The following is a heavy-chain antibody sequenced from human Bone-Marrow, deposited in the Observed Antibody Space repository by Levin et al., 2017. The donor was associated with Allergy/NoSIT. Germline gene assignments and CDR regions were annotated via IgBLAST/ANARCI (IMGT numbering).Heavy chain of an antibody. CDR2: IYYSGST. CDR1: GDSVSSGNYY. V-gene: IGHV4-61*01. CDR3: ARGKWELRVGFDY. D-gene: IGHD1-26*01. Sequence: NPSETLSLTCTVSGDSVSSGNYYWSWIRLPPGKGLEWIGYIYYSGSTSYNPSLKSRVTISVDTSKNQFSLKLTSVTAADTAVYYCARGKWELRVGFDYWGQGTLVTVSS. J-gene: IGHJ4*02.